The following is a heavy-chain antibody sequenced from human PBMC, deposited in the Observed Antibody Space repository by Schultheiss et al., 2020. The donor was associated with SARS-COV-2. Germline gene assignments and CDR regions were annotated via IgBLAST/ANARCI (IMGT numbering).Heavy chain of an antibody. V-gene: IGHV3-21*01. J-gene: IGHJ4*01. CDR3: ARDQYGSSSGPGNY. CDR2: ISSSSSYI. Sequence: GESLKISCAASGFTFSSYSMNWVRQAPGKGLEWVSSISSSSSYIYYADSVKGRFTISRDNAKNSLYLQMHSLRAEDTAVYYCARDQYGSSSGPGNYWGHGTLVTVSS. D-gene: IGHD6-6*01. CDR1: GFTFSSYS.